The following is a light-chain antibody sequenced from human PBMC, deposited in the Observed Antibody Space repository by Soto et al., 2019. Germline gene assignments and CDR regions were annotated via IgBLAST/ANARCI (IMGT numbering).Light chain of an antibody. CDR1: QSVNSNY. J-gene: IGKJ4*01. Sequence: EIVLTQSPGTLSLSPGERATLSCRASQSVNSNYLAWYQQKFGQAPRLLIYGASNRATGIPDRFSSSGSGTDFTLTISRLEPEDFAVYYCQQHVSSPTFGGGTKVAIK. CDR2: GAS. V-gene: IGKV3-20*01. CDR3: QQHVSSPT.